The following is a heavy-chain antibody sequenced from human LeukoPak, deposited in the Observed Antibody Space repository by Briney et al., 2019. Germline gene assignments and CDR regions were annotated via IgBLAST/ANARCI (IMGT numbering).Heavy chain of an antibody. J-gene: IGHJ6*02. CDR2: IYYSGST. V-gene: IGHV4-30-4*01. Sequence: SETLSLTCTVSGGSISSGDYYWSWIRQPPGKGLEWIGYIYYSGSTYYNPSLKSRVTISVDTSKNQFSLKLSSATAADTAVYYCARASCSGGSCYSYYYYGMDVWGQGTTVTVSS. CDR3: ARASCSGGSCYSYYYYGMDV. CDR1: GGSISSGDYY. D-gene: IGHD2-15*01.